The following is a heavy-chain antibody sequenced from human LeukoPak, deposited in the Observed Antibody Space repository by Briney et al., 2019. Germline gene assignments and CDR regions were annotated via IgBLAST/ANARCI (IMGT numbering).Heavy chain of an antibody. D-gene: IGHD3-22*01. J-gene: IGHJ4*02. V-gene: IGHV4-59*12. Sequence: SETLSLTCTVSGGSISSYYWSWIRQPPGKGLEWIGYIYYSGSTYYNPSLKSRVTISVDTSKNQFSLKLSSVTAADTAVYYCARTPPGYDSSAWGQGTLVTVSS. CDR1: GGSISSYY. CDR2: IYYSGST. CDR3: ARTPPGYDSSA.